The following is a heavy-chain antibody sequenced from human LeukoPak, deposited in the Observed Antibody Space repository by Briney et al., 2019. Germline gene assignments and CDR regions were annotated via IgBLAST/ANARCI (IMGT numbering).Heavy chain of an antibody. Sequence: PSETLSLTCTVSGGSISGYYWSWIRQPPGKGLEWIGYVYYSGGTNYNPSLKSRVTISVDTSRNQFSLKLTSVTAADTAVYYCARPSRMYVSGWPFDCWGQGALVTVSS. CDR1: GGSISGYY. V-gene: IGHV4-59*08. CDR3: ARPSRMYVSGWPFDC. CDR2: VYYSGGT. D-gene: IGHD6-19*01. J-gene: IGHJ4*02.